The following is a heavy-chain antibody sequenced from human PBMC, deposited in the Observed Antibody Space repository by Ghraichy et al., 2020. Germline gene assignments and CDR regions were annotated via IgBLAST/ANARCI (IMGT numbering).Heavy chain of an antibody. V-gene: IGHV4-31*03. J-gene: IGHJ4*02. CDR1: GGSISSGGYY. CDR3: ARLSYGDYAGY. D-gene: IGHD4-17*01. Sequence: SLSLTCTVSGGSISSGGYYWSWIRQHPGKGLEWIGYIYYSGSTYYNPSLKSRVTISVDTSKNQFSLKLSSVTAAEPAVYYCARLSYGDYAGYWGQGTLVTVSS. CDR2: IYYSGST.